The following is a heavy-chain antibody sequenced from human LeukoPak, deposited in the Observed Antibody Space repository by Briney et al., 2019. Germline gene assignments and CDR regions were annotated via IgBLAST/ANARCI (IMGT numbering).Heavy chain of an antibody. CDR2: IYTSGST. CDR3: AVIHAGWTVGPTFP. Sequence: SETLSLTRSVSGGSNSSYYWSWIRQPAGKGLEWIGRIYTSGSTNYNPSLKSRVTMSVDTSKNQFSLKLSSVTAADTAVYYCAVIHAGWTVGPTFPWGQGTLVTVSS. J-gene: IGHJ5*02. D-gene: IGHD1-26*01. V-gene: IGHV4-4*07. CDR1: GGSNSSYY.